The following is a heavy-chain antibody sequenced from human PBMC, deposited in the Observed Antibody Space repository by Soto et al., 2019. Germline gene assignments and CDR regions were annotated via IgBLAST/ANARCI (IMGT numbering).Heavy chain of an antibody. J-gene: IGHJ4*02. V-gene: IGHV4-30-2*01. CDR2: IYHSGST. CDR1: GVSISSGGYS. CDR3: ARVFYDSSGYYGSFDY. Sequence: SETLSLTCAVSGVSISSGGYSWSWIRQPPGKGLEWIGYIYHSGSTYYNPSLKSRVTISVDRSKNQFSLKLSSVTAADTAVYYCARVFYDSSGYYGSFDYWDQGTLVTVSS. D-gene: IGHD3-22*01.